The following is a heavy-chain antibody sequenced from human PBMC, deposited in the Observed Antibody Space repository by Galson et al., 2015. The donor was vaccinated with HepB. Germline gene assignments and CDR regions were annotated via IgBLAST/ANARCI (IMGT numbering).Heavy chain of an antibody. J-gene: IGHJ4*02. CDR1: GYTLTELS. CDR3: AANFGVYSSFDY. D-gene: IGHD1-26*01. CDR2: FDPEDGET. V-gene: IGHV1-24*01. Sequence: SVKVSCKVSGYTLTELSMHWVRQAPGKGLEWMGGFDPEDGETIYAQKFQGRVTMTEDTSTDTAYMELSSLRSEDTAVYYCAANFGVYSSFDYWGQGTLVTVSS.